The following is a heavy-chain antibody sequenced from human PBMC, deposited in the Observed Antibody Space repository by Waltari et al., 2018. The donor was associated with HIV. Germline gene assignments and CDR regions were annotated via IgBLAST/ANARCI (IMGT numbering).Heavy chain of an antibody. V-gene: IGHV4-34*01. D-gene: IGHD5-12*01. CDR3: ARGVFSLIVAGTNFDY. J-gene: IGHJ4*02. CDR2: SDHSGTS. Sequence: QVQLQQWGTALLKPSETLALTCAVYGGSFNGYYWSWFRQPPGKGLEWIGQSDHSGTSHYNPTLKDRLTMSVDTSKNQFSLKLTSATAADTAVFYCARGVFSLIVAGTNFDYWGQGFLVTVSS. CDR1: GGSFNGYY.